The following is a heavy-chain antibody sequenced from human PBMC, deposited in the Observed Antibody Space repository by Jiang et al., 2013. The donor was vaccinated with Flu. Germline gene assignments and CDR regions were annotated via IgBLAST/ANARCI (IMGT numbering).Heavy chain of an antibody. CDR2: IIPIFGTA. CDR3: AHTGQLGVPPYYYYYYYMDV. Sequence: TFSSYAISWVRQAPGQGLEWMGGIIPIFGTANYAQKFQGRVTITADESTSTAYMELSSLRSEDTAVYYCAHTGQLGVPPYYYYYYYMDVWGKGTTVTVSS. CDR1: TFSSYA. D-gene: IGHD6-13*01. J-gene: IGHJ6*03. V-gene: IGHV1-69*01.